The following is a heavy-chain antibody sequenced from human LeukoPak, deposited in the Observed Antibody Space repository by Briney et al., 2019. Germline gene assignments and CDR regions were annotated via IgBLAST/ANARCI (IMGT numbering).Heavy chain of an antibody. D-gene: IGHD3-10*01. CDR1: GGSISSGGYY. CDR2: IYHSGST. V-gene: IGHV4-30-2*01. CDR3: AREGSGNLY. J-gene: IGHJ4*02. Sequence: SETLSLTCTVSGGSISSGGYYWSWIRQPPGKGLEWIGYIYHSGSTYYNPSLKSRVTISVDRSKNQFSLKLSSVTAADTAVYYCAREGSGNLYWGQGTLVTVSS.